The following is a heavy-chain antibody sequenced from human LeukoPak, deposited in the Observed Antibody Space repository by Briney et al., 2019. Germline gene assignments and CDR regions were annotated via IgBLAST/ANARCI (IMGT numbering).Heavy chain of an antibody. J-gene: IGHJ4*02. V-gene: IGHV3-48*03. CDR3: ARDRLFGNLPDY. CDR1: EFSVGSNY. CDR2: ISSSGSSI. Sequence: GGSLRLSCAASEFSVGSNYMNWVRQAPGKGLEWISYISSSGSSISYADSVKGRFTISRDNAKNSLNLQMNSLRAEDTAVYYCARDRLFGNLPDYWGQGTLVTVSS. D-gene: IGHD1-7*01.